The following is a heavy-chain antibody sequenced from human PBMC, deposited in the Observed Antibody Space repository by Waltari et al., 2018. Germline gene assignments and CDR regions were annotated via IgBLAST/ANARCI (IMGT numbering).Heavy chain of an antibody. V-gene: IGHV1-8*01. D-gene: IGHD5-18*01. CDR1: GYTFTSYD. Sequence: QVQLVQSGAEVKKPGASVKVSCKASGYTFTSYDINWVRQATGQGLEWMGWMNPNSGNTGYAQKFQGRVTMTRNTSISTAYMELSSLRSEDTAVYYCARDLRWIQLWIDGPAFDIWGQGTMVTVSS. J-gene: IGHJ3*02. CDR2: MNPNSGNT. CDR3: ARDLRWIQLWIDGPAFDI.